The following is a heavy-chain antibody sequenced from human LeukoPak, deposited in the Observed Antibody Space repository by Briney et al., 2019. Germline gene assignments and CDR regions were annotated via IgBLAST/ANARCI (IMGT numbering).Heavy chain of an antibody. CDR2: ISSSGGST. J-gene: IGHJ4*02. CDR1: GFTLSSYA. Sequence: GGSLRLYCAASGFTLSSYAISWVRQAPGKGLEWVSVISSSGGSTYYADSVKGRFTISRDNSKNTLYLQMNSLRAEDTAVYYCAKVEDFWSGLTRLVYFDYWGQGTLVTVSS. CDR3: AKVEDFWSGLTRLVYFDY. D-gene: IGHD3-3*01. V-gene: IGHV3-23*01.